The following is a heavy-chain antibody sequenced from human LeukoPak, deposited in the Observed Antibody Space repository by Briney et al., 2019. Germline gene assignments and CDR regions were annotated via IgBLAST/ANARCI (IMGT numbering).Heavy chain of an antibody. V-gene: IGHV4-34*01. D-gene: IGHD1-26*01. CDR2: INHSGST. CDR3: ARGKSVGSYFRYYYYMDV. CDR1: GGSFSGYY. J-gene: IGHJ6*03. Sequence: SETLSLTCAVYGGSFSGYYWSWIRQPPGKGLEWIGEINHSGSTNHNPSLKSRVTISVDTSKNQFSLKLSSVTAADTAVYYCARGKSVGSYFRYYYYMDVWGKGTTVTVSS.